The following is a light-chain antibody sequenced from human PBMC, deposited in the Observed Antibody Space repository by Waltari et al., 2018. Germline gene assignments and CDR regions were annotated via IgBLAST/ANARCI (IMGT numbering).Light chain of an antibody. CDR1: QSVGTS. CDR2: DAS. Sequence: EIVLTQSPATLSLSPGERATLSCRASQSVGTSLAWYQQKPGQAPRLLIYDASNRATGIPARFSGSGSGTDFTLTITSLEPEDFAVYYCQRRSRWPPDTMFGQGTTVEIK. CDR3: QRRSRWPPDTM. J-gene: IGKJ1*01. V-gene: IGKV3-11*01.